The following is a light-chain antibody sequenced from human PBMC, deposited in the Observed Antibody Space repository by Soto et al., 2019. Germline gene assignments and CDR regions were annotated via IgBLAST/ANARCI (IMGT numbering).Light chain of an antibody. V-gene: IGLV2-8*01. CDR2: EVI. Sequence: QSALTQPPSASGSPGQSVSISCTGTGSDLGGFNSVSWYQQHPGKAPKLMIHEVIKRPSGVPDRFSGSKSGNTASLTVSGLQAEDEADYYCSSYTDSKNVLFGGGTNLTVL. J-gene: IGLJ2*01. CDR1: GSDLGGFNS. CDR3: SSYTDSKNVL.